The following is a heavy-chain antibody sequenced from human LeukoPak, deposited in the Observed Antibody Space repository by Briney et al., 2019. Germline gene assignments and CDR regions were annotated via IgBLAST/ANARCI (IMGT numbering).Heavy chain of an antibody. CDR2: MTPNSGNT. J-gene: IGHJ5*02. Sequence: GAPVKVSCKASGYTFTSYDINWVRQAPGQGLEWMGWMTPNSGNTGSAQKFQGRVTMTRNTSISTAYMELTSLRSEDTAVYYCARGTITMLRGLIIRFNWFDPWGQGTLVTVSS. CDR1: GYTFTSYD. CDR3: ARGTITMLRGLIIRFNWFDP. V-gene: IGHV1-8*01. D-gene: IGHD3-10*01.